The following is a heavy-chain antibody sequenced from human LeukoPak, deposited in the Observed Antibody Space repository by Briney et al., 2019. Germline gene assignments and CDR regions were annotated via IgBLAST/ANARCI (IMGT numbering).Heavy chain of an antibody. D-gene: IGHD5-12*01. Sequence: PSETLSLTCAVYGGSFSGYYWSWIRQPPGKGLEWIGEINHSGSTNYNPSLKSRVTISVDTSKNQFSLKLSSVTAADTAVYYCARDLLHRGYAFDIWGQGTMVTVSS. CDR3: ARDLLHRGYAFDI. V-gene: IGHV4-34*01. CDR1: GGSFSGYY. CDR2: INHSGST. J-gene: IGHJ3*02.